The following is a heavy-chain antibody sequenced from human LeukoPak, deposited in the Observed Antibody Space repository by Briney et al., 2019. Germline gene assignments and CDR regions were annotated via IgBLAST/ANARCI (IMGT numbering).Heavy chain of an antibody. Sequence: GVSLRLSCAASGFTFSSYAMSWVRQAPGKGLEWVSAISGSGGSTYYADSVKGRFTISRDNSKNTLYLQMNSLRAEDTAVYYCAAEYYDILTGSNYYYGMDAWGQGTTVTVSS. CDR3: AAEYYDILTGSNYYYGMDA. D-gene: IGHD3-9*01. J-gene: IGHJ6*02. CDR2: ISGSGGST. CDR1: GFTFSSYA. V-gene: IGHV3-23*01.